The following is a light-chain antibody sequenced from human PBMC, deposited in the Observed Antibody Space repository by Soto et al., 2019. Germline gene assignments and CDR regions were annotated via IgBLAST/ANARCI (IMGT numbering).Light chain of an antibody. CDR1: ETVATN. CDR2: GAS. CDR3: QQYFEWPPMT. J-gene: IGKJ1*01. V-gene: IGKV3-15*01. Sequence: PGERATLSCWASETVATNLAWYQQKPGQAPRLLISGASTRAAGISYRFRGSGSGTELTLTISSLRSEDSAIYYCQQYFEWPPMTFGQGTKVDI.